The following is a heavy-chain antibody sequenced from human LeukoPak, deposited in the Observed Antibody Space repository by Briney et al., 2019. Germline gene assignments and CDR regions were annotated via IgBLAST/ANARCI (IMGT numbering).Heavy chain of an antibody. J-gene: IGHJ6*03. V-gene: IGHV4-38-2*02. CDR2: INHSGST. Sequence: PSETLSLTCTVSGYSISSGYYWSWLRQPPGKGLEWIGEINHSGSTNYNPSLKSRVTISVDTSKNQFSLKLSSVTAADTAVYYCARGIRRGSGSSRYYYYYYMDVWGKGTTVTVSS. CDR1: GYSISSGYY. D-gene: IGHD3-10*01. CDR3: ARGIRRGSGSSRYYYYYYMDV.